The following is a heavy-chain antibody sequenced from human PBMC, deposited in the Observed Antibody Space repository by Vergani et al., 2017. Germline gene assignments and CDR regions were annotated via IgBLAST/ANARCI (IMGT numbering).Heavy chain of an antibody. D-gene: IGHD3-16*01. Sequence: QVQLQESGPGLVKPSETLSLTCAVSGYSISSGYYWGWIRQPPGKGLEWIGSIYHSGSTYYNPSLKSRVTISVDTSKNQFSLKLSSVTAADTAVYYCARLSLGEHYYYGMDVWGQGTTVTVSS. CDR1: GYSISSGYY. J-gene: IGHJ6*02. CDR2: IYHSGST. V-gene: IGHV4-38-2*01. CDR3: ARLSLGEHYYYGMDV.